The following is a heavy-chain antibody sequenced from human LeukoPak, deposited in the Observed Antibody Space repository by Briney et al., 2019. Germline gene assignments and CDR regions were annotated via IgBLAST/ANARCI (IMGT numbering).Heavy chain of an antibody. CDR1: GFTFSSYG. J-gene: IGHJ6*03. CDR2: IRYDGSNK. D-gene: IGHD2-2*01. V-gene: IGHV3-30*02. CDR3: AKDGVVVVPAASPYYYYMDV. Sequence: PGGSLRLSCAASGFTFSSYGMHWVRQAPGKGLEWVAFIRYDGSNKYYADSVKGRFTISRDNSKNTLYLQMNSLRAEDTAVYYCAKDGVVVVPAASPYYYYMDVWGKGPRSPSP.